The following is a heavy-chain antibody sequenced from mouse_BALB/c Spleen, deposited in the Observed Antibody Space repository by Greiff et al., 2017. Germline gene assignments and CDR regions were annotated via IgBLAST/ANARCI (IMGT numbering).Heavy chain of an antibody. D-gene: IGHD2-3*01. Sequence: VQLKQSGAELVRPGALVKLSCKASGFNIKDYYMHWVKQRHEQGLEWIGWIDPENGNTIYDPKFQGKASITADTSSNTAYLQLSSLTSEDTAVYYCARYDLYFDYWGQGTTLTVSS. J-gene: IGHJ2*01. V-gene: IGHV14-1*02. CDR1: GFNIKDYY. CDR3: ARYDLYFDY. CDR2: IDPENGNT.